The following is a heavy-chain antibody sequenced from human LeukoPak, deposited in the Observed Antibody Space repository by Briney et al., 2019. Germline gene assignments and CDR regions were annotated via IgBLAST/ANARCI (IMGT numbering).Heavy chain of an antibody. J-gene: IGHJ4*02. CDR1: VFPFSSYA. D-gene: IGHD3-9*01. V-gene: IGHV3-23*01. CDR2: ISGSGDSK. CDR3: EKGMSYDILTGLDY. Sequence: GGSLRLSCAASVFPFSSYAMSWVPKAPGRVLEGVSAISGSGDSKYYPDSVKGPFTTSRDNSKNPLYLQMTSLRAEDTAVYYCEKGMSYDILTGLDYWGQGTLVTVSS.